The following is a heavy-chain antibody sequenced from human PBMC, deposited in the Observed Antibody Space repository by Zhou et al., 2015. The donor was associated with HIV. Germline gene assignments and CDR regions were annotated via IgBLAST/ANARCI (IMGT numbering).Heavy chain of an antibody. CDR1: GGTFSSYA. D-gene: IGHD1-7*01. Sequence: QVQLVQSGAEVKKPGSSVKVSCKASGGTFSSYAISWVRQAPGQGLEWMGGIIPIFGTANYAQKFQGRVTITADESTSTAYMELSSLRSEDTAVYYCARDCLDHSRYNWNYHYYYYYMDVWGKGTTVTVSS. V-gene: IGHV1-69*01. J-gene: IGHJ6*03. CDR2: IIPIFGTA. CDR3: ARDCLDHSRYNWNYHYYYYYMDV.